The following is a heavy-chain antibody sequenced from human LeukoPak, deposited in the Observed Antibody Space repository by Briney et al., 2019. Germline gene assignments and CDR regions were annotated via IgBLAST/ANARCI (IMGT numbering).Heavy chain of an antibody. Sequence: GGSLRLSCAASGFTFSSYAMHWVRQAPGKGLEWVAVISYDGSNKYYADSVKGRFTISRDNSKNTLYLQMNSLRAEDTAVYYCARVQQRQWLVLGYYYYGMDVWGQGTTATVSS. J-gene: IGHJ6*02. CDR1: GFTFSSYA. D-gene: IGHD6-19*01. CDR2: ISYDGSNK. CDR3: ARVQQRQWLVLGYYYYGMDV. V-gene: IGHV3-30-3*01.